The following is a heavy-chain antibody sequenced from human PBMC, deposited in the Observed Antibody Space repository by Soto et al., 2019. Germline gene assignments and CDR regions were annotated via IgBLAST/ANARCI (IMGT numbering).Heavy chain of an antibody. Sequence: GGSLRLSCSGSGFTVSSFGMHWVRQAPGKGLEHVSTLSSNGIGTYYADSVKGRFTFSRDTSKNTLYLQMSSLRTGDTAVYYCVKDMGQAAVGIRYPYGLDVWGLGTTVTVSS. V-gene: IGHV3-64D*06. D-gene: IGHD6-13*01. CDR1: GFTVSSFG. CDR2: LSSNGIGT. CDR3: VKDMGQAAVGIRYPYGLDV. J-gene: IGHJ6*02.